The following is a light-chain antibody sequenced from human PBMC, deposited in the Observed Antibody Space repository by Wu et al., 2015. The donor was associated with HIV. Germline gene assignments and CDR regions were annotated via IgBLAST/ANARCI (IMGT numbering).Light chain of an antibody. Sequence: EIVMTQSPGALSVSPGERATLSCRASQNIDNNLAWYQQKVGQAPRLLIYGASTRTTGIPARFSGSGSGTEFTLTISSLQSEDFAVYYCQQYNDWPPWTFGQGTKVEIK. CDR3: QQYNDWPPWT. CDR1: QNIDNN. J-gene: IGKJ1*01. CDR2: GAS. V-gene: IGKV3-15*01.